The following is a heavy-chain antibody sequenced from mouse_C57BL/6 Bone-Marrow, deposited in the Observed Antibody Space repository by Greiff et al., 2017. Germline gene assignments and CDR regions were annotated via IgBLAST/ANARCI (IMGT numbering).Heavy chain of an antibody. Sequence: QVQLQQPGAELVKPGASVKMSCKASGYTFTSYWITWVKQRPGQGLEWIGDIYPGSGSTNYNEKFKSKATLTVDTSSSTAYMQLSSLTSEDSAVYYCAREGLTTVVARGYFDYWGQGTTLTVS. CDR2: IYPGSGST. CDR3: AREGLTTVVARGYFDY. V-gene: IGHV1-55*01. D-gene: IGHD1-1*01. J-gene: IGHJ2*01. CDR1: GYTFTSYW.